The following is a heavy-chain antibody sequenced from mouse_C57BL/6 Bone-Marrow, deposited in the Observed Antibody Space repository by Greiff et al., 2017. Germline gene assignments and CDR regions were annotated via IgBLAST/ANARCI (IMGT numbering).Heavy chain of an antibody. CDR1: GFTFSSYG. J-gene: IGHJ1*03. CDR2: ISSGGSYT. V-gene: IGHV5-6*02. CDR3: ARRVYYGSSWYFDV. D-gene: IGHD1-1*01. Sequence: EVKLVESGGDLVKPGGSLKLSCAASGFTFSSYGMSWVRQTPDKRLEWVATISSGGSYTYYPDSVKGRFTISRDNAKNTLYLQMSSLKSEDTAMYYWARRVYYGSSWYFDVWGTGTTVTVSS.